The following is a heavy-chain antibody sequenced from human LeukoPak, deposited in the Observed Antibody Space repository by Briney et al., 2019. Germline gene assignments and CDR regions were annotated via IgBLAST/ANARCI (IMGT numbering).Heavy chain of an antibody. J-gene: IGHJ6*03. V-gene: IGHV3-23*01. CDR2: ISGSGGRT. CDR1: GFTFNNYA. D-gene: IGHD3-9*01. Sequence: GGSLRLSCAASGFTFNNYAMNWVRQAPGKGLEWVSSISGSGGRTYYADSVKGRFTISRDNSKNTLYLQMNSLRAEDTAVYYCARQPYYDILTGDFYYYYMDVWGKGTTVTVSS. CDR3: ARQPYYDILTGDFYYYYMDV.